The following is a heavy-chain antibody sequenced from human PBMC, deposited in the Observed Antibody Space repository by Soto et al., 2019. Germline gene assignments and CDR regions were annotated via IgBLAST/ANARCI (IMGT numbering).Heavy chain of an antibody. D-gene: IGHD2-2*01. J-gene: IGHJ6*02. CDR2: INPNSGGT. CDR3: ARGGVVVVPAAMAGYYYYGMDV. V-gene: IGHV1-2*04. CDR1: GYTFTGYY. Sequence: VASVKVSCKASGYTFTGYYMHWVRQAPGQGLEWMGWINPNSGGTNYAQKFQGWVTMTRDTSISTAYMELSRLRSDDTAVYYCARGGVVVVPAAMAGYYYYGMDVSGQ.